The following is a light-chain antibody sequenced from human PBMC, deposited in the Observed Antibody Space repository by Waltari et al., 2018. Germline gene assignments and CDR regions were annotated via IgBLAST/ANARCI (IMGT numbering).Light chain of an antibody. Sequence: EIVLTQSPGTLSLSPGERATLSCRASPRVSRSLAWYQQKPGQAPRLLIYDASSRATGIPDRFSGSGSGTDFSLTISRLEPEDFAVYYCQKYVSLPATFGQGTKVEIK. CDR1: PRVSRS. V-gene: IGKV3-20*01. J-gene: IGKJ1*01. CDR2: DAS. CDR3: QKYVSLPAT.